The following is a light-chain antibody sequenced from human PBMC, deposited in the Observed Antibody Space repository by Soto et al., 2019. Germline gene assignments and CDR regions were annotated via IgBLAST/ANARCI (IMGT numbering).Light chain of an antibody. Sequence: EIEMTQSPATLSLALGERVTLSCRASESVSTNLAWYQQKAGQAPRLLIYGAPTRATGIPARFSGSGSGTEFTLTISSLQSEDFAVYYCQQYSIWRTFGQATKVDIK. CDR2: GAP. V-gene: IGKV3-15*01. J-gene: IGKJ1*01. CDR3: QQYSIWRT. CDR1: ESVSTN.